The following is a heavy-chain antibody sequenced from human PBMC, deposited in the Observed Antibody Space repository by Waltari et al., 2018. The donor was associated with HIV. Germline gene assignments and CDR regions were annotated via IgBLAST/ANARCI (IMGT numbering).Heavy chain of an antibody. CDR1: GFTFSRYD. Sequence: QVQLVESGGGVVPHGRSLRLSCAAPGFTFSRYDMHWVRQAPGKGLEWVAVISYDGSNKYYADSVKGRFTISRDNSKNTLYLQMNSLRAEDTAVYYCARDQTMTRAFDIWGQGTMVTVSS. J-gene: IGHJ3*02. CDR2: ISYDGSNK. D-gene: IGHD3-22*01. CDR3: ARDQTMTRAFDI. V-gene: IGHV3-30*01.